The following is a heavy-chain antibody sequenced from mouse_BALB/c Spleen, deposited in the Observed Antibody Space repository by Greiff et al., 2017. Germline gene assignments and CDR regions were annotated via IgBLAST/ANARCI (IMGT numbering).Heavy chain of an antibody. Sequence: EVKLQESGGGLVKPGGSLKLSCAASGFTFSDYYMYWVRQTPEKRLEWVATISDGGSYTYYPDSVKGRFTISRDNAKNNLYLQMSSLKSEDTAMYYCARGGRGFAYWGQGTLVTVSA. D-gene: IGHD6-1*01. CDR3: ARGGRGFAY. CDR1: GFTFSDYY. V-gene: IGHV5-4*02. CDR2: ISDGGSYT. J-gene: IGHJ3*01.